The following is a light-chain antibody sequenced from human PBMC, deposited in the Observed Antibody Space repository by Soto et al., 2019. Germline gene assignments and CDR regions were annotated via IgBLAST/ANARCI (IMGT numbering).Light chain of an antibody. V-gene: IGLV1-40*01. CDR2: GNS. J-gene: IGLJ1*01. CDR3: QSYDSSLSYV. CDR1: SSNIGAGYD. Sequence: QSVLTQPPSVSGAPGQRVTISCTGSSSNIGAGYDVHWYQQLPGTAPKLLIYGNSNRPSGVPDRFSGSKSGTSASLAITGHQAEDEADYYCQSYDSSLSYVFGPGTKLIVL.